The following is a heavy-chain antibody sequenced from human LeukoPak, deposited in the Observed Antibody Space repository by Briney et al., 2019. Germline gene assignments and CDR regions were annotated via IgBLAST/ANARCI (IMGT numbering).Heavy chain of an antibody. J-gene: IGHJ4*02. Sequence: PGGSLRLSCAASGFTFSSYSTNWVRQAPGKGLEWVSSITSSSSYIYYADSVKGRVTISRDSAKNSLSLQMNSLRAEDTAVYYCARVREYCSGGTCYDFDYWGQGTLVTVSS. CDR3: ARVREYCSGGTCYDFDY. CDR2: ITSSSSYI. CDR1: GFTFSSYS. D-gene: IGHD2-15*01. V-gene: IGHV3-21*01.